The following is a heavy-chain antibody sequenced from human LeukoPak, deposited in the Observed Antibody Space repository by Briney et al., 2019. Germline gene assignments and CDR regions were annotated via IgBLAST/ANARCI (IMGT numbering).Heavy chain of an antibody. D-gene: IGHD2-21*01. V-gene: IGHV1-18*01. Sequence: ASVKVSCKASGYTFTSYGIRWVGQAPGQGSEWMGWISAYNGKTNYAQKLQGRVTMTTDKSTRKAYMELRSLRSDDTAVYYCARGPYCCGDCSNYYYYYMDVWGKGTTVTVSS. CDR1: GYTFTSYG. CDR3: ARGPYCCGDCSNYYYYYMDV. CDR2: ISAYNGKT. J-gene: IGHJ6*03.